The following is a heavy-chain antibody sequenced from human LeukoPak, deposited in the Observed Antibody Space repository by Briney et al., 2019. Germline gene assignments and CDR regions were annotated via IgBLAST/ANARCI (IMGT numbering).Heavy chain of an antibody. Sequence: AGGSLRLSCATSGFAFSTYRMHWVRQAPGKGLEWVSRIDTDGNITSHADSVRGRFIISRDNAKNMLYLQMHSLRAEDSAVYYCVPNLFDYWGQGALVTVSS. CDR2: IDTDGNIT. CDR1: GFAFSTYR. V-gene: IGHV3-74*01. J-gene: IGHJ4*02. CDR3: VPNLFDY.